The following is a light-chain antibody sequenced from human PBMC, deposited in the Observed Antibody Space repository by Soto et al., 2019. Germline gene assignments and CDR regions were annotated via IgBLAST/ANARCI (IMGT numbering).Light chain of an antibody. CDR3: HQYGSSTQVT. J-gene: IGKJ4*01. CDR2: GAS. V-gene: IGKV3-20*01. CDR1: PSISSRY. Sequence: EVVLTQSPGTLSLSPGERATLSCRASPSISSRYLTWYQQKPGQAPRLLIYGASSRATGIPDRFSGSGSGKDFILTLARLEPEDFAVYYGHQYGSSTQVTFGGGTKVEIK.